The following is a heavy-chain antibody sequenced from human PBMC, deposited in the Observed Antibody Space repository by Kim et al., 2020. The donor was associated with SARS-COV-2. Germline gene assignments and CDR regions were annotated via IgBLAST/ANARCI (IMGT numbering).Heavy chain of an antibody. D-gene: IGHD6-13*01. Sequence: NDYAVSVKSRITINPDTSKNQFSLQLNSVTPEDTAVYFCAGGYTSSWHDYWGQGTLVTVSS. V-gene: IGHV6-1*01. CDR2: N. J-gene: IGHJ4*02. CDR3: AGGYTSSWHDY.